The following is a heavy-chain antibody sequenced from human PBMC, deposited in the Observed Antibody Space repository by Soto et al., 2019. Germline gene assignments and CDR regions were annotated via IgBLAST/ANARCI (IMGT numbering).Heavy chain of an antibody. CDR3: AGDGGSHCSSTSCYAAAEYYYYYYGMDV. CDR2: ISSSSSTI. CDR1: GFTFSSYS. V-gene: IGHV3-48*02. J-gene: IGHJ6*02. D-gene: IGHD2-2*01. Sequence: GGSLRLSCAASGFTFSSYSMNWVRQAPGKGLEWVSYISSSSSTIYYADSVKGRFTISRENAKNSLYLQMNSLGDEDTAGYYWAGDGGSHCSSTSCYAAAEYYYYYYGMDVWGQGTTVTVSS.